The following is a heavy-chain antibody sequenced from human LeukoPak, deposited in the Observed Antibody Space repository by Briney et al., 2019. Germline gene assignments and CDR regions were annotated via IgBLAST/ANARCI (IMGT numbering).Heavy chain of an antibody. J-gene: IGHJ4*02. V-gene: IGHV3-21*01. CDR3: ARDSVVVAPNRFDY. Sequence: GGSLRLSCAASGFTFSSYSMNWVRQAPGKGLEWVSSISSSGSCIFYADSVKGRFTISRDNAKNSLYLQMNSLRAEDTAVYYCARDSVVVAPNRFDYWGQRTLVTVSS. CDR2: ISSSGSCI. D-gene: IGHD2-2*01. CDR1: GFTFSSYS.